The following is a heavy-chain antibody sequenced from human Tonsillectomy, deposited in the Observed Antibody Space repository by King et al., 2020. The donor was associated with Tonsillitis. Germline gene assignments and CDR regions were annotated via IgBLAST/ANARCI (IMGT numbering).Heavy chain of an antibody. D-gene: IGHD3-22*01. CDR1: GGSISSNSYY. V-gene: IGHV4-39*01. J-gene: IGHJ4*02. CDR3: AGFDDSSDYFDY. CDR2: IYYSGNT. Sequence: QLQESGPGLVKPSETLSLTCTVSGGSISSNSYYWGWIRQPPGKGLEWMGTIYYSGNTYYNPSLKSRVTISVDTSKNQFSLKLRSVTAADTAVYYCAGFDDSSDYFDYWGQGTLVTVSS.